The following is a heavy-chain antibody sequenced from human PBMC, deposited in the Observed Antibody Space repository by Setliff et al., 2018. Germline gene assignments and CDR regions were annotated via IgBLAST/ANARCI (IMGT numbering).Heavy chain of an antibody. CDR2: MYYSGSS. Sequence: PSETLSLTCTVSGGSISGHYWTWIRQPPGKGLEWVGYMYYSGSSNYNPSLESRVTISVDTSKNQFSLKLSSVTAADTAVYYCARGRAGHSGHWGQGTLVTVSS. J-gene: IGHJ4*02. V-gene: IGHV4-59*08. CDR3: ARGRAGHSGH. CDR1: GGSISGHY. D-gene: IGHD6-19*01.